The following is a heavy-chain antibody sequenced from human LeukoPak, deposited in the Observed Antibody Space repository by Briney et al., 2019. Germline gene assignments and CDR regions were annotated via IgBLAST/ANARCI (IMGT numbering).Heavy chain of an antibody. CDR2: INAGNGNT. CDR1: GYTFTSYA. Sequence: ASVTVSCTASGYTFTSYAMHWVRQAPGQRLEWMGWINAGNGNTKYSQKFQGRVTITRDTSASTAYMELSSLRSEDTAVYYCARVVYCSGGSCHIFAFDIWGQGTMVTVSS. CDR3: ARVVYCSGGSCHIFAFDI. D-gene: IGHD2-15*01. V-gene: IGHV1-3*01. J-gene: IGHJ3*02.